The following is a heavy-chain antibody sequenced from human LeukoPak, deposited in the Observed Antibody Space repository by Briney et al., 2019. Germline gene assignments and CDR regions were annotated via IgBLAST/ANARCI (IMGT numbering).Heavy chain of an antibody. D-gene: IGHD3-22*01. CDR1: GDHVSSNSAT. V-gene: IGHV6-1*01. Sequence: SQTHALLCGISGDHVSSNSATWNWIRQSPSRILEWLGRTYYRSKWSNDYAVSVKSRITINPDTSKNQFSLQLSSVTPDDTAVYYCARGIADSTGYYYVDYWGQGTLVTVSS. CDR3: ARGIADSTGYYYVDY. J-gene: IGHJ4*02. CDR2: TYYRSKWSN.